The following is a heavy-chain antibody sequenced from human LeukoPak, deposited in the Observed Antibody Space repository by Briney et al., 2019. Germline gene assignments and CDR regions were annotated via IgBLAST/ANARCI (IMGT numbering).Heavy chain of an antibody. Sequence: SETLSLTCSVSGYSISSGYHWGWIRQPPGKGLEWIGSIYHTGSTYSKPSLKSRVTISVDTSKNQFSLKLTSVTAADTAVYYCARESSGYYVDYWGQGTLVTVSS. CDR1: GYSISSGYH. D-gene: IGHD3-22*01. J-gene: IGHJ4*02. CDR2: IYHTGST. CDR3: ARESSGYYVDY. V-gene: IGHV4-38-2*02.